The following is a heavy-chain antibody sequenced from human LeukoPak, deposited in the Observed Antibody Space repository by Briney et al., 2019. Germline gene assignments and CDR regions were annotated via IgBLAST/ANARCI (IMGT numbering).Heavy chain of an antibody. D-gene: IGHD3-9*01. J-gene: IGHJ4*02. CDR1: GFTFSSYS. CDR3: AKGDTAPWDY. V-gene: IGHV3-53*01. Sequence: GGSLRLSCAASGFTFSSYSMNWVRQAPGKGLEWVSVMYSGGSTYYADSVKGRFAISRDNSKNTLYLQMNSLRAEDTAVYYCAKGDTAPWDYWGQGTLVTVSS. CDR2: MYSGGST.